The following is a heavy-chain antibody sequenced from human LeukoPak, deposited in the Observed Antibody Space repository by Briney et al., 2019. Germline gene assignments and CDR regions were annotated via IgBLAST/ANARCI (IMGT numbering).Heavy chain of an antibody. CDR1: GFTFSSYA. Sequence: GSLRLSCAASGFTFSSYAMSWVRQPPGKGLEWIGSIYYSGSTYYNPSLKSRVTISVDTSKNQFSLKLSSVTAADTAVYYCARHRGYSYGYCLDYWGQGTLVTVSS. V-gene: IGHV4-39*01. D-gene: IGHD5-18*01. J-gene: IGHJ4*02. CDR2: IYYSGST. CDR3: ARHRGYSYGYCLDY.